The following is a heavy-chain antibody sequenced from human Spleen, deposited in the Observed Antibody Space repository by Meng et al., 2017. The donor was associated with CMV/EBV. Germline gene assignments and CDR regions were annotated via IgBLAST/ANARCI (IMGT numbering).Heavy chain of an antibody. CDR2: IGAYNGNT. CDR3: TRGKRDFWSGFIPDWFDP. J-gene: IGHJ5*02. Sequence: TFTSYGISWVRQAPGQGLEWMGWIGAYNGNTNYAQKFQGRVTMTTDTSTSTAYMELRSLRSDDTAVYYCTRGKRDFWSGFIPDWFDPWGQGTLVTVSS. V-gene: IGHV1-18*01. D-gene: IGHD3-3*01. CDR1: TFTSYG.